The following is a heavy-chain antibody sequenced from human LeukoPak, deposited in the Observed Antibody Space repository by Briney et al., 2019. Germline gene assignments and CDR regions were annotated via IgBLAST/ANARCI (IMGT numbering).Heavy chain of an antibody. J-gene: IGHJ4*02. CDR2: ISGYNDNT. V-gene: IGHV1-18*01. D-gene: IGHD6-25*01. CDR1: GFTFRDYA. Sequence: ASVRVSCKTSGFTFRDYAIGWVRHVPGQGLEWMGWISGYNDNTNFAQRLQDRISMATDTSTDTAYMTLRSLRSDDTAVYFCARVHRPYNIGLMDYWGQGTQITVSS. CDR3: ARVHRPYNIGLMDY.